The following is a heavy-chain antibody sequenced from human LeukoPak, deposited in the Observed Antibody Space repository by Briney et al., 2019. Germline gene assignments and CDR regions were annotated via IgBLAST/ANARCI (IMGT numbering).Heavy chain of an antibody. J-gene: IGHJ6*02. CDR1: GCTFNTHY. CDR2: IWYDGSNK. V-gene: IGHV3-33*01. Sequence: SLRLPYAASGCTFNTHYMHRLRQAPATPLEWVAVIWYDGSNKYYADSVKGRFTISRDNSKNTLYLQMNSLRAEDTAVYYCARAFRSGMDVWGQGTTVTVSS. CDR3: ARAFRSGMDV.